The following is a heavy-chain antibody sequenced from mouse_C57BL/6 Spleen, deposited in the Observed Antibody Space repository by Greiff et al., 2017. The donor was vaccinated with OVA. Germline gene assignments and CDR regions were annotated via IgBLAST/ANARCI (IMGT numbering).Heavy chain of an antibody. J-gene: IGHJ4*01. CDR2: IDPTDSYT. Sequence: QVQLQQPGAELVKPGASVKLSCKASGYTFTSYWMQWVKQRPGQGLEWIGEIDPTDSYTNYNQKFKGKATLTVDPSSSTAYMQLSSLTSEDSAVYYGAGGPLYYDGSPCAMDYWGQGTSVTVSS. V-gene: IGHV1-50*01. D-gene: IGHD1-1*01. CDR3: AGGPLYYDGSPCAMDY. CDR1: GYTFTSYW.